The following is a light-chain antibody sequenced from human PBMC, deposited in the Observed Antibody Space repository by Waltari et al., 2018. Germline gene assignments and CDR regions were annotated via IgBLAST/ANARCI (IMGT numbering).Light chain of an antibody. V-gene: IGKV3-20*01. J-gene: IGKJ1*01. CDR3: QHYVRIPVT. Sequence: EIVLTQSPGHLSLSPGERATLSCRASQSFSRALDWYQQKPGQAPRLLIYDASTRAIGIPDRFSGGGSGTDFSLTISRLEPEDFAVYYCQHYVRIPVTFGQGTTVEIK. CDR2: DAS. CDR1: QSFSRA.